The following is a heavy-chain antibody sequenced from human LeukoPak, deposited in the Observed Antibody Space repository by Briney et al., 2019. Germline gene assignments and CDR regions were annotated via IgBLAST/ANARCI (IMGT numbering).Heavy chain of an antibody. Sequence: ASVKVSCKASGYTFTSYGISWVRQAPGQGLEWMGWISAYNGNTNYAQKLQGRVTMTTDTSTSTAYMGLRSLRSDDTAVYYCARDRDIVVVPAAMRGYFDLWGRGTLVTVSS. J-gene: IGHJ2*01. CDR3: ARDRDIVVVPAAMRGYFDL. V-gene: IGHV1-18*01. CDR2: ISAYNGNT. CDR1: GYTFTSYG. D-gene: IGHD2-2*01.